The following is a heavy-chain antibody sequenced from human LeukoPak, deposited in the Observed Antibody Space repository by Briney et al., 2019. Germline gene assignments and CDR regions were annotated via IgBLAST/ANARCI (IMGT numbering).Heavy chain of an antibody. D-gene: IGHD1-7*01. J-gene: IGHJ4*02. CDR3: ARVLVNWNYGDFDY. CDR1: GFTFSSYW. V-gene: IGHV3-7*01. Sequence: GGSLRLSCAASGFTFSSYWMSWVRQAPGKGLEWVANIKQDGSEKYYVDSVKGRFTISRDNAKNSLYLQMNSLRAEDPAVYYCARVLVNWNYGDFDYWGQGTLVTVSS. CDR2: IKQDGSEK.